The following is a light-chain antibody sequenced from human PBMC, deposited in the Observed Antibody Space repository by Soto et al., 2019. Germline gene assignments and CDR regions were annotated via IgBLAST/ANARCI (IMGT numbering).Light chain of an antibody. Sequence: QSVLTQPPSASGTPGQRVTISCSGSSSNIGSNYVYWYQQLPGTAPKLLIYRNNQRPSGVPDRFSGSKSGTSASLAISGLRSEDEADYYCAAWDDSLSGPLFVGGTKLTVL. J-gene: IGLJ2*01. CDR3: AAWDDSLSGPL. CDR1: SSNIGSNY. V-gene: IGLV1-47*01. CDR2: RNN.